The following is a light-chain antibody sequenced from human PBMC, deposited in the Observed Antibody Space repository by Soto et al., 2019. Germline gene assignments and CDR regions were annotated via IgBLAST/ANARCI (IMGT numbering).Light chain of an antibody. V-gene: IGLV2-8*01. CDR3: SSYAGTKNVV. CDR1: SSDVGGYNY. J-gene: IGLJ2*01. CDR2: DVT. Sequence: QSALTQPPSAPGSPGQSVTISCTGTSSDVGGYNYVSWYQQHPDKAPKLMIYDVTKRPSGVPDRFSGSKSGNTASLTVSGLQADDEADYYCSSYAGTKNVVFGGGTKLTVL.